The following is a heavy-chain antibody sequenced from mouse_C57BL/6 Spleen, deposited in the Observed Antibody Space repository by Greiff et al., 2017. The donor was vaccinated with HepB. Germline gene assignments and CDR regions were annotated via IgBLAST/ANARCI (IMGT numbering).Heavy chain of an antibody. D-gene: IGHD2-3*01. Sequence: EVHLVESGGDLVKPGGSLKLSCAASGFTFSSYGMSWVRQTPDKRLEWVATISSGGSYTYYPDSVKGRFTISRDNAKNTLYLQMSSLKSEDTAMYYCARHGNDGYYFDYWGQGTTLTVSS. V-gene: IGHV5-6*01. CDR3: ARHGNDGYYFDY. CDR1: GFTFSSYG. J-gene: IGHJ2*01. CDR2: ISSGGSYT.